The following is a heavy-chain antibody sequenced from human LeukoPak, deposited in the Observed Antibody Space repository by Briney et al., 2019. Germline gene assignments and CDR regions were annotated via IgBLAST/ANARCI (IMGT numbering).Heavy chain of an antibody. J-gene: IGHJ5*02. CDR2: IKSKNDGGTI. V-gene: IGHV3-15*01. CDR1: GFTVDNAW. D-gene: IGHD3-10*02. Sequence: GGSLRLSCAGSGFTVDNAWMRWVRQAAGKGLEWVGRIKSKNDGGTIEYAAPVKGRFTISRDDSKDTLYLHLNSLKTEDTAMYYCCSNWFDPLGQGTLVTVSS. CDR3: CSNWFDP.